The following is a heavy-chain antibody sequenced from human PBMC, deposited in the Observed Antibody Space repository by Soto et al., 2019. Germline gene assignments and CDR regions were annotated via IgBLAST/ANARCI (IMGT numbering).Heavy chain of an antibody. CDR3: ARDYSYSNDGYYYYYGMDV. J-gene: IGHJ6*02. CDR1: GFTFSSYE. V-gene: IGHV3-48*03. CDR2: ISSSGSTI. Sequence: PGGSLRLSCAASGFTFSSYEMNWVRQSPGKGLEWVSYISSSGSTIYYADSVKGRFTISRDNAKNSLYLQMNSLRAEDKAVYYCARDYSYSNDGYYYYYGMDVWGQGTTVTVSS. D-gene: IGHD4-4*01.